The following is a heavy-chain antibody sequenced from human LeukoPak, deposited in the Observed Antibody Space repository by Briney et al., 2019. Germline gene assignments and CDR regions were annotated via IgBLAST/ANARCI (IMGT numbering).Heavy chain of an antibody. Sequence: GGSLRLSCAASGFTFDDYAMHWVRQAPGKGLEWVSGISWNSGSIGYADSVKGRFTISRDNAKNSLYLQMYSLGAEDTALYYCAKAHDSYGYEFDYWDQGTLVTVSS. CDR3: AKAHDSYGYEFDY. D-gene: IGHD5-18*01. CDR2: ISWNSGSI. J-gene: IGHJ4*02. V-gene: IGHV3-9*01. CDR1: GFTFDDYA.